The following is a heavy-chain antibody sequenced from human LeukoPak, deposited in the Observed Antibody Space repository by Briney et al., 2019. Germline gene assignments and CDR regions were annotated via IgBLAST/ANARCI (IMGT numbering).Heavy chain of an antibody. CDR3: ARGGGGNFDY. J-gene: IGHJ4*02. D-gene: IGHD3-16*01. Sequence: SETLSLTCTVSGGSISSGGHYWSWIRQHPGKGLEWIGYIYYSGSTYYNPSLKSRVTISVDTSKNQFSLKLSSVTAADTAVYYCARGGGGNFDYWGQGTLVTVSS. CDR2: IYYSGST. CDR1: GGSISSGGHY. V-gene: IGHV4-31*03.